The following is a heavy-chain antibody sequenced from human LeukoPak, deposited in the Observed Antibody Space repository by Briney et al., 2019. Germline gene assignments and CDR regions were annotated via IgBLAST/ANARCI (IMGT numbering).Heavy chain of an antibody. J-gene: IGHJ4*02. CDR1: GGFISTYY. CDR2: IYYSGST. Sequence: PSETLSLTCTVSGGFISTYYWSWIRQPPGKGLEWIGYIYYSGSTTYNPSLKSRVTISVDTSKNQFSLKLNSVTAADTAVYYCARVSSSWNFLDYWGQGTLVTVSS. D-gene: IGHD6-13*01. V-gene: IGHV4-59*08. CDR3: ARVSSSWNFLDY.